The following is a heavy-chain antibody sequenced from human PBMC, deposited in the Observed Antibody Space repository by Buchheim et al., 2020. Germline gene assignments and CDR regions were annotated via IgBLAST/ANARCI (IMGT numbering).Heavy chain of an antibody. V-gene: IGHV3-48*03. D-gene: IGHD3-16*01. Sequence: EVQLVESGGGLIQPGGSLRLSCAASGFIFSSYEMSWVRQAPGKGLEWVSYSDSSGNTIYYADSVKGRFTVSRDNAKNSLHLQMSSLRVEDTAVYYCARHDYGYCFDPWGQGTL. J-gene: IGHJ5*02. CDR2: SDSSGNTI. CDR1: GFIFSSYE. CDR3: ARHDYGYCFDP.